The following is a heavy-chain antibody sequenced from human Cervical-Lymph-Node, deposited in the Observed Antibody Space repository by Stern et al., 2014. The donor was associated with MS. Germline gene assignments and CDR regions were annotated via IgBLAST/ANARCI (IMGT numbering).Heavy chain of an antibody. CDR2: IYWDDDK. J-gene: IGHJ4*02. Sequence: QVTLRESGPTLVKPTQTLTLTCTFSGFSLSTSGVGVGWIRQPPGKALEWLALIYWDDDKRYSPSLKSRLTITKDTSKNQVVLTMTNMDPVDTATYYCAARSSWYRPVDYWGQGTLVTVSS. V-gene: IGHV2-5*02. D-gene: IGHD6-13*01. CDR3: AARSSWYRPVDY. CDR1: GFSLSTSGVG.